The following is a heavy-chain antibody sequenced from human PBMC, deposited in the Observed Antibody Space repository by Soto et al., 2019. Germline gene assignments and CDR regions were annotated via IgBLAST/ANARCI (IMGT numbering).Heavy chain of an antibody. CDR1: GFSLSTSGVG. J-gene: IGHJ4*02. CDR3: SFLYYYGSGSPFDY. CDR2: IYWDDDK. D-gene: IGHD3-10*01. Sequence: SGPTLVNPTQTLTLTCTFSGFSLSTSGVGVGWIRQPPGKALEWLALIYWDDDKRYSPSLKSRLTITKDTSKNQVVLTMTNMDPVDTATYYCSFLYYYGSGSPFDYWGQGTLVPVSS. V-gene: IGHV2-5*02.